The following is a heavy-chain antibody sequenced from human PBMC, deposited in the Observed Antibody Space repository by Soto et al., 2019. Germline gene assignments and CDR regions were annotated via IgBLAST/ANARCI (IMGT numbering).Heavy chain of an antibody. V-gene: IGHV4-34*01. CDR3: ARGLTGHY. CDR2: INHSGST. Sequence: SETLSLTCAVYGRSFSGYYWSWIRQPPGKGLEWIGEINHSGSTNYNPSLKSRVTISVDTSKNQFSLKLSSVTAADTAVYYCARGLTGHYWGPGTMVTV. J-gene: IGHJ4*02. CDR1: GRSFSGYY.